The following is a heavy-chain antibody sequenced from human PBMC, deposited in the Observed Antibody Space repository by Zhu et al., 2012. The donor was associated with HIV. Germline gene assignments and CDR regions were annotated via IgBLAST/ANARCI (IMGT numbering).Heavy chain of an antibody. D-gene: IGHD3-16*01. J-gene: IGHJ6*03. CDR2: IFYSGST. V-gene: IGHV4-39*01. CDR1: GGSISSSSYY. CDR3: ARHVQSNGAFRGLFYYMDV. Sequence: QVQLQESGPGLVKPSETLSLTCTVSGGSISSSSYYWGWIRQPQEGLEWIGSIFYSGSTFYNPSLESRVTISVDTSKNQFSLKLSSVTAADSAVYYCARHVQSNGAFRGLFYYMDVWGKGTTVTVSS.